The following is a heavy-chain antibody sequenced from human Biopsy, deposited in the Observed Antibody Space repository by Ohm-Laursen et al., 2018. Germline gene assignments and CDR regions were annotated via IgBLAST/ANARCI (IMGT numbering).Heavy chain of an antibody. V-gene: IGHV4-59*07. CDR2: ISYSGCT. CDR1: GDSIRSYY. Sequence: SDTLSLTCPVSGDSIRSYYWTWIRQPPGKGLEWIGNISYSGCTNYNPSLKSQITMSLDTSKSQVSLRMNSLTAADTAVYYCARARYKTSGALNPGSFYFDSWGQGTLVTVSS. CDR3: ARARYKTSGALNPGSFYFDS. D-gene: IGHD1-26*01. J-gene: IGHJ4*02.